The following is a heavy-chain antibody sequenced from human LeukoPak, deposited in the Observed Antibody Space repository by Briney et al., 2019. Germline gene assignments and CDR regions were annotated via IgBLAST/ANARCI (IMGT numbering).Heavy chain of an antibody. D-gene: IGHD1-26*01. CDR3: ATRSELYSYYYMDV. CDR1: GGSFSGYY. Sequence: PSETLSLTCAVYGGSFSGYYWSWIRQPPGKGLEWIGEINHSGSTNYNPSLKSRVTISVDTSKNQFSLKLSSVTAADTAVYYCATRSELYSYYYMDVWGKGTTVTISS. J-gene: IGHJ6*03. CDR2: INHSGST. V-gene: IGHV4-34*01.